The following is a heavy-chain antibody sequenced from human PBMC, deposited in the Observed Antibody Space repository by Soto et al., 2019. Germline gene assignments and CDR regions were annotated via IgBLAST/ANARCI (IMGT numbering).Heavy chain of an antibody. CDR2: ISGSGGST. CDR1: GFTFSSYA. CDR3: ARRITGTPPADGGS. V-gene: IGHV3-23*01. J-gene: IGHJ5*02. D-gene: IGHD1-7*01. Sequence: GGSLRLSCAAFGFTFSSYAMSWVRQAPGKGLEWVSAISGSGGSTDYAASVKGRFTISRDDSKNSLYLQMNSLKTEDTAMYYCARRITGTPPADGGSWGQGTLVTVSS.